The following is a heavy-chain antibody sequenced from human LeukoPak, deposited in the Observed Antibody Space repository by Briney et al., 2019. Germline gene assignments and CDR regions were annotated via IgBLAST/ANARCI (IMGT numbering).Heavy chain of an antibody. J-gene: IGHJ4*02. V-gene: IGHV3-66*01. CDR3: ARSGIAAAGPFDS. Sequence: GGSLRLSCAASGFTVSSSYMSWVRQAPGKGLEWVSVIYSGGSTYYADSVKGRFTISRDNSKNTLYLQMNSLGAEDTAVYYCARSGIAAAGPFDSWGQGTLVTVSS. D-gene: IGHD6-13*01. CDR2: IYSGGST. CDR1: GFTVSSSY.